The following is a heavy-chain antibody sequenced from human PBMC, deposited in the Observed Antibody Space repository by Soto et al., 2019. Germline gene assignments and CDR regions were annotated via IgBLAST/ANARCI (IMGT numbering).Heavy chain of an antibody. V-gene: IGHV3-48*03. CDR3: ARDGSTGTTNYHYAMDV. J-gene: IGHJ6*02. CDR1: GFTLSSYH. D-gene: IGHD4-17*01. Sequence: VQLVESGGGLVQPRGSLRLSCAASGFTLSSYHMDWVRQAPGKGLEWVSYINVGGSTLYYADSVKGRFTISRDNAKNSLHLQMDSLRAEDTAVYYCARDGSTGTTNYHYAMDVWRQGTTVIVSS. CDR2: INVGGSTL.